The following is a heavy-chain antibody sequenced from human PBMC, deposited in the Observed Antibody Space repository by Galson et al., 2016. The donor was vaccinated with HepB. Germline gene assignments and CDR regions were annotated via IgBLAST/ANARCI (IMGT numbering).Heavy chain of an antibody. J-gene: IGHJ4*02. Sequence: SLRLSCAASGFTFSDAWMTWVRQTPGKRLEWVGRIKDKSDGETVDYAAPVKCRFTISRDDSKTTLYLHMNSLRAEDTAIYFCATYGSGKKFDFWGQGTLVTVSS. V-gene: IGHV3-15*01. D-gene: IGHD3-10*01. CDR2: IKDKSDGETV. CDR1: GFTFSDAW. CDR3: ATYGSGKKFDF.